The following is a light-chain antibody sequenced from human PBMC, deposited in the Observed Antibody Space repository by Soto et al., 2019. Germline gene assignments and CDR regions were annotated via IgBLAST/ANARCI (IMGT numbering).Light chain of an antibody. Sequence: SVLTQPPSVSVAPGQSGTIFCTGSRSNHEACYDVHWYLQLPGTAPKLLIYGNNNRPSGVPDRFSGSKSGTSASLAITGRQAEDEADYYCQSYDITLTWRVFGGGTKVTVL. J-gene: IGLJ3*02. V-gene: IGLV1-40*01. CDR2: GNN. CDR3: QSYDITLTWRV. CDR1: RSNHEACYD.